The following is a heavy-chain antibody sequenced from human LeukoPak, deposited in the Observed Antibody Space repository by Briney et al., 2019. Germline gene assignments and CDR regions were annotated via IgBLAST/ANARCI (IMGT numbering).Heavy chain of an antibody. J-gene: IGHJ4*02. D-gene: IGHD4-23*01. V-gene: IGHV4-59*01. CDR1: GGSISSYY. CDR2: IYYSGST. Sequence: SETLSLTCTVSGGSISSYYWSWIRQPPGQGLEWIGYIYYSGSTNYNPSLKSRVTISVDTSKNQFSLKLSSVTAADTAVYYCARDDYGGNPLDYWGQGTLVTVSS. CDR3: ARDDYGGNPLDY.